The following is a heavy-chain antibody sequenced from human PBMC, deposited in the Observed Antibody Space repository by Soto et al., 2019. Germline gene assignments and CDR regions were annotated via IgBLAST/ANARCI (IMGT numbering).Heavy chain of an antibody. J-gene: IGHJ4*02. CDR1: GFTFGSYW. D-gene: IGHD2-21*02. Sequence: GGSLRLSCAVSGFTFGSYWMNWVRLIPGKGLEWVAYIKPDGSATYYVDSVKGRFTISRDNAKNSLYLLMNSLRVEDTSVYYCARAGYCGPGCYYYFDYWGQGTLVTVSS. V-gene: IGHV3-7*01. CDR3: ARAGYCGPGCYYYFDY. CDR2: IKPDGSAT.